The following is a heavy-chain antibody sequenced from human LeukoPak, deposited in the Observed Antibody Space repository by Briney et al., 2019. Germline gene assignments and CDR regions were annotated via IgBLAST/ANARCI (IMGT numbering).Heavy chain of an antibody. CDR1: GYTFTGYY. J-gene: IGHJ4*02. V-gene: IGHV1-2*02. D-gene: IGHD3-10*01. Sequence: ASVKVSCKASGYTFTGYYMHWVQQAPGQGLEWMGWINPNSGGTNYAQKFQGRVTMTRDTSISTAYMELSRLRSDDTAVYYCARVRFGELSTFDYWGQGTLVTVSS. CDR3: ARVRFGELSTFDY. CDR2: INPNSGGT.